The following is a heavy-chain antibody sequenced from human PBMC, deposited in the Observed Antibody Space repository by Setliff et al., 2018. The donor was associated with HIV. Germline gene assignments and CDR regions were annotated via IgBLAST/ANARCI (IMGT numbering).Heavy chain of an antibody. J-gene: IGHJ4*02. CDR3: ARGALSLTMTKLLSFFDS. Sequence: SETLSLTCTVSGDPISTYYWSWVRKPPGKGLEWIGYVYYSGSTSYSPSLRGRVTMSVDPSKNQFSLKMTSVTAADTAIYFCARGALSLTMTKLLSFFDSWGQGTQVTVSS. D-gene: IGHD3-22*01. CDR1: GDPISTYY. V-gene: IGHV4-59*12. CDR2: VYYSGST.